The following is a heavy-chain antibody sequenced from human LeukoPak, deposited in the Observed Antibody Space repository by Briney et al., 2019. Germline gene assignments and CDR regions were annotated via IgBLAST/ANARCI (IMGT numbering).Heavy chain of an antibody. D-gene: IGHD1-1*01. Sequence: PGRSLRPSCAPSGFNLDDYGMSWVRQAPGKGLEWVSGLSWNGGSTGYADSVKGRFTISRDNAKNSLYLQMNSLRTEDTALYYCARGATGTTFDYWGQGTLVTVSS. CDR1: GFNLDDYG. CDR2: LSWNGGST. J-gene: IGHJ4*02. V-gene: IGHV3-20*04. CDR3: ARGATGTTFDY.